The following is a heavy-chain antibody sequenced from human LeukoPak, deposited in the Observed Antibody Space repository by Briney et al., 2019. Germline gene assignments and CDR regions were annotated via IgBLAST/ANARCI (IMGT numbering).Heavy chain of an antibody. CDR3: ARGRYSSRLRYFDY. CDR2: INSDGSST. CDR1: GFTFSSYW. Sequence: PGGSLRLSCAASGFTFSSYWMHWVRQAPGKGLVWVSRINSDGSSTSYADSVKGRFTISRDNAKNTLYLQMNSLRAEDTAVYYCARGRYSSRLRYFDYWGQGTLVTVSS. V-gene: IGHV3-74*01. J-gene: IGHJ4*02. D-gene: IGHD6-19*01.